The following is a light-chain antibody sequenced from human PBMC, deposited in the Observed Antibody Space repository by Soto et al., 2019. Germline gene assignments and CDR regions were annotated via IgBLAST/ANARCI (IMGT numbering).Light chain of an antibody. CDR3: SSHAGTNTYV. Sequence: QSALTQPPSASGSPGQSVTISCTGTSSDVGGYNYVSWYQQHPGKAPKLMIYEVTQRPSDIPDRYSGSKSGNTASLTVSGLQAEDEADYYCSSHAGTNTYVFGTGTKVTVL. J-gene: IGLJ1*01. V-gene: IGLV2-8*01. CDR1: SSDVGGYNY. CDR2: EVT.